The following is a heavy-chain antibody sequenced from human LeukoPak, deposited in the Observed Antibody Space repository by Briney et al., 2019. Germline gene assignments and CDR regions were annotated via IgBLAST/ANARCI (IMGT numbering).Heavy chain of an antibody. V-gene: IGHV4-59*08. CDR1: GGSISSYY. J-gene: IGHJ4*02. CDR3: ARHGIQLWSDWRSPFDY. Sequence: SETLSLTCTVSGGSISSYYWSWIRQPPGKGLEWIGYIYYSGSTNYNPSLKSRVTISVDTSKDQFSLKLSSVTAADTAVYYCARHGIQLWSDWRSPFDYWGQGTLVTVSS. D-gene: IGHD5-18*01. CDR2: IYYSGST.